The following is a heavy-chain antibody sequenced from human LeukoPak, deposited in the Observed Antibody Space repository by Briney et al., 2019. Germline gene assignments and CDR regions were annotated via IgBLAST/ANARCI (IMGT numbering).Heavy chain of an antibody. D-gene: IGHD3-3*01. J-gene: IGHJ4*02. CDR1: VGSISSSSYD. Sequence: PSETLSLTCTVSVGSISSSSYDWGWIRQPPVNGLDWIGSIYYSGSTYYNPSLKTRVTISVDTSKNQFSLKLRSVTAADTAVYYCARPNFWSGFDYWGQGTLVTVSS. CDR2: IYYSGST. CDR3: ARPNFWSGFDY. V-gene: IGHV4-39*01.